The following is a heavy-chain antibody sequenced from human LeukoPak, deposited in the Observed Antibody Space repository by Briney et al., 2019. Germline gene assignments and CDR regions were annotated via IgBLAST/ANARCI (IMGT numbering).Heavy chain of an antibody. J-gene: IGHJ4*02. CDR2: IWYDGSNK. CDR3: ARDWCSGGRCFSSFDF. V-gene: IGHV3-33*01. D-gene: IGHD2-15*01. Sequence: GGSLRLSCAASGFTFSSYGIHWVRQAPGKGLEWVAVIWYDGSNKYYADSVKGRFTISRENSKNTLSLQMNSLRAEDTAVYYCARDWCSGGRCFSSFDFWGQGTLVTVSS. CDR1: GFTFSSYG.